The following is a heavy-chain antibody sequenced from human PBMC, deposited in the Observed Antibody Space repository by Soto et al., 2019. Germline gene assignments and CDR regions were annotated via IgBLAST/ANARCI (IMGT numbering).Heavy chain of an antibody. CDR1: GGSISSGGYY. CDR2: IYYSGST. D-gene: IGHD3-22*01. Sequence: LSLTCTVSGGSISSGGYYWSWIRQHPGKGLEWIGYIYYSGSTYYNPSLKSRVTISVDTSKNQFSLKLSSVTAADTAVYYCARVLNYYDSSGYYISWFDPWGQGTLVTSPQ. V-gene: IGHV4-31*03. CDR3: ARVLNYYDSSGYYISWFDP. J-gene: IGHJ5*02.